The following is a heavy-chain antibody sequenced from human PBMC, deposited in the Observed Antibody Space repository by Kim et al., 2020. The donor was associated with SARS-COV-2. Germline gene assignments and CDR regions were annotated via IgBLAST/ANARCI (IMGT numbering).Heavy chain of an antibody. D-gene: IGHD2-15*01. V-gene: IGHV3-21*01. J-gene: IGHJ5*02. Sequence: GGSLRLSCAASGFTFSSYSMNWVRQAPGKGLEWVSSISSSSSYIYYADSVKGRFTISRDNAKNSLYLQMNSLRAEDTAVYYCARVTGRPTPGLWMVVAATPSVWSWFDPWGQGTLVTVSS. CDR1: GFTFSSYS. CDR3: ARVTGRPTPGLWMVVAATPSVWSWFDP. CDR2: ISSSSSYI.